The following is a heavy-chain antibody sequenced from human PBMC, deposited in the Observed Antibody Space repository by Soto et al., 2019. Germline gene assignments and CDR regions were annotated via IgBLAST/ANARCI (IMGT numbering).Heavy chain of an antibody. CDR3: ARGNYQTPFDY. CDR1: GYTFSSYG. D-gene: IGHD1-7*01. Sequence: QVQLVQSGGEVKKSGAAVKVSCKASGYTFSSYGISWVRQAPGQGLEWMGWVNTYTGGANYAQKFQGRVSMTRDTTTSTVYMELRSLTSDDTAAYFCARGNYQTPFDYWGQGTLVTVSS. CDR2: VNTYTGGA. J-gene: IGHJ4*02. V-gene: IGHV1-18*01.